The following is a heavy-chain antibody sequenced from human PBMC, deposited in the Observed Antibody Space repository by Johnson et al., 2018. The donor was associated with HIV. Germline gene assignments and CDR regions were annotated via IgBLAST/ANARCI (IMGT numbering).Heavy chain of an antibody. CDR1: GFTFSSYW. V-gene: IGHV3-9*01. Sequence: VQLVESGGGLVQPGGSLRLSCAASGFTFSSYWMSWVRQAPGKGLEWVSGISWNSGSIGYADSVKGRFTISRDNAKNSLYLQMNSLRAEDTALYYCAKVSSSSTWAHDPFEVWGQGTMVTVSS. CDR2: ISWNSGSI. D-gene: IGHD6-6*01. CDR3: AKVSSSSTWAHDPFEV. J-gene: IGHJ3*01.